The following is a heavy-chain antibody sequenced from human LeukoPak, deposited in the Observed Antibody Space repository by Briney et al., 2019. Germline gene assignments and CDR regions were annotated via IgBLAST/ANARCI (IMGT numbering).Heavy chain of an antibody. CDR3: AREISRAVPAAWHDAFDI. Sequence: SETLSLTCTVSGGSISSGGYYWSWIRQHPGKGLEWIVYIYYSGSTYYNPSLKSRVTISVDTSKNQFSLKLSSVTAADTAVYYCAREISRAVPAAWHDAFDIWGQGTMVTVSS. V-gene: IGHV4-31*03. CDR2: IYYSGST. J-gene: IGHJ3*02. CDR1: GGSISSGGYY. D-gene: IGHD2-2*01.